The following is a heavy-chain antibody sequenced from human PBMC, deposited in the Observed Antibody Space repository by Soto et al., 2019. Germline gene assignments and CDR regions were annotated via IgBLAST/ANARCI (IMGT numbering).Heavy chain of an antibody. Sequence: QVQLQGSGPGLVKPSGTLSLTCTVSGGSIVSINWWTWVRQPPGKGLEWIGDIDDSGSTNYNPSLKTRLTISVDKSKNQFSLNLTSVTAADTAVYYCARDRSTFSAFDIWDQGTMVTFSS. CDR1: GGSIVSINW. V-gene: IGHV4-4*02. CDR2: IDDSGST. CDR3: ARDRSTFSAFDI. J-gene: IGHJ3*02.